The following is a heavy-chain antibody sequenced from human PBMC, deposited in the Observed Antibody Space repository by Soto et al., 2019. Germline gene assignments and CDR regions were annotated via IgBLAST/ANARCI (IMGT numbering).Heavy chain of an antibody. CDR2: VFYTGFT. D-gene: IGHD1-20*01. CDR3: ATSQKGYNWNYFDH. J-gene: IGHJ4*02. Sequence: SETLSLTCAVSGASISGSYYYWAWLRQSPGKGPEWIGSVFYTGFTSYNPSLESRVSVSVDTSKSQSSLKLSAVTAADTAVYYCATSQKGYNWNYFDHWGQGALVTVSS. V-gene: IGHV4-39*01. CDR1: GASISGSYYY.